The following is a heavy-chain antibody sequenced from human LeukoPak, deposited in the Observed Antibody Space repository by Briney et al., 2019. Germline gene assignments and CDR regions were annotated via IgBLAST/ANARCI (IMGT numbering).Heavy chain of an antibody. CDR1: GFTFSSYA. D-gene: IGHD3-22*01. CDR2: ILYDGSNK. J-gene: IGHJ4*02. Sequence: GGSLRLSCAASGFTFSSYAMHWVRQAPGKGLEWVAVILYDGSNKYYADSAKGRFTISRDNSKNTLYLQMNSLRAEDTAVYYCARDFLSAHYYYDSSGYYRGGFDYWGQGTLVTVSS. V-gene: IGHV3-30-3*01. CDR3: ARDFLSAHYYYDSSGYYRGGFDY.